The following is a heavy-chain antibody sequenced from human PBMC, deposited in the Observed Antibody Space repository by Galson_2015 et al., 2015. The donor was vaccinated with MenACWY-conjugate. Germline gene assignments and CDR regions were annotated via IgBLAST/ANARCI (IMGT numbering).Heavy chain of an antibody. V-gene: IGHV5-51*01. CDR2: IHPGDSDT. Sequence: QSGAEVKKPGESLTISCTGSGYSFTSYYIGWVRQMPGKGLEWMGVIHPGDSDTRYSPSFQGQVTISADKSINTAYLQWSTLKASDTAIYYCARQIIFDYWGQGTPVTVSS. J-gene: IGHJ4*02. CDR1: GYSFTSYY. D-gene: IGHD3-10*01. CDR3: ARQIIFDY.